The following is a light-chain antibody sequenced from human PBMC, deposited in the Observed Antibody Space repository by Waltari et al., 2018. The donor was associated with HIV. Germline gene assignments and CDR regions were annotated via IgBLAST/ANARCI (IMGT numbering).Light chain of an antibody. CDR1: SSNIGSNT. J-gene: IGLJ2*01. V-gene: IGLV1-44*01. CDR3: AAWDDSLSGLVV. CDR2: SNN. Sequence: QSVLTQPPSASGTPGQRVTISCPGSSSNIGSNTVNCYKQLPGTAPRLLIYSNNQRPSGVPDRFSGSKSGTSASLAISGLQSEDEADYYCAAWDDSLSGLVVFGGGTKLTVL.